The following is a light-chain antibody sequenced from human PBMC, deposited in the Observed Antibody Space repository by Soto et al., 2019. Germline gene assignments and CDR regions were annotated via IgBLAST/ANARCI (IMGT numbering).Light chain of an antibody. CDR3: ASYTSSSTYV. CDR2: DVS. J-gene: IGLJ1*01. Sequence: QSALTQPASVSGSPGQSITISCTGTSSDVGGYNYVSWYQQHPGKPPKLMISDVSKRPAGVSYRFSGSNSGNTASLTISGLPAEDDADYYCASYTSSSTYVFGSGTKLTVL. V-gene: IGLV2-14*03. CDR1: SSDVGGYNY.